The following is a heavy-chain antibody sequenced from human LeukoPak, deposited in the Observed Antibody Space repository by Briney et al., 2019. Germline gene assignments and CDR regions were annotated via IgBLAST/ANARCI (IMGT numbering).Heavy chain of an antibody. J-gene: IGHJ4*02. CDR2: ISGSGGST. D-gene: IGHD3-22*01. CDR3: AKDMQAMDYYDSSGRYGY. V-gene: IGHV3-23*01. Sequence: GGSLRLSCAASGFTFSSYAMSWVRQAPGKGLEWVSAISGSGGSTYYADSVKGRFTISRDNSKNTLYLQMNSLRAEDTAVYYCAKDMQAMDYYDSSGRYGYWGQGTLVTVSS. CDR1: GFTFSSYA.